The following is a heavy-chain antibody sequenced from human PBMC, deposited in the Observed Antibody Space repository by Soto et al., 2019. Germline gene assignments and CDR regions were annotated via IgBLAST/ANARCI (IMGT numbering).Heavy chain of an antibody. CDR1: AASITSYS. V-gene: IGHV4-4*07. CDR3: ARGSYDSSGYAFYYYYGLDV. CDR2: IYTSVRT. J-gene: IGHJ6*02. D-gene: IGHD3-22*01. Sequence: XGTMALTCTVSAASITSYSWSGDRQPSGKGMEWIGRIYTSVRTNYNPSLKSRVTMSVDTSKNQFSLKLSSVTAANTAVYYCARGSYDSSGYAFYYYYGLDVWGQGTTVTVSS.